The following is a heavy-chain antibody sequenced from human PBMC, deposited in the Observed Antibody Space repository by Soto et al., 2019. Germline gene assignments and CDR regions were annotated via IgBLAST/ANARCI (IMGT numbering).Heavy chain of an antibody. Sequence: EASVKVSCKASGYTFTSYYMHWVRQAPGQGLEWMGIINPSGGSTSYAQKFQGRVTMTRDTSTSTVYMELSSLRSEDTAVYYCARDVGYCTNGVCWRGYGMDVWGQGTTVTVSS. D-gene: IGHD2-8*01. J-gene: IGHJ6*02. CDR1: GYTFTSYY. CDR2: INPSGGST. CDR3: ARDVGYCTNGVCWRGYGMDV. V-gene: IGHV1-46*01.